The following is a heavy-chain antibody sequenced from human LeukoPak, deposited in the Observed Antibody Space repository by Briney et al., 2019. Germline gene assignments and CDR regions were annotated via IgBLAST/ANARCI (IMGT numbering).Heavy chain of an antibody. CDR2: ISSSSSYT. CDR1: GFTFSDYY. J-gene: IGHJ4*02. D-gene: IGHD2-15*01. CDR3: AKWYSYYFDY. Sequence: GGSLRLSCAASGFTFSDYYMSWIRQAPGKGLEWVSYISSSSSYTNYADSVKGRFTISRDNAKNSLYLQMNSLRAEDKAVYYCAKWYSYYFDYWGQGTLVTVSS. V-gene: IGHV3-11*03.